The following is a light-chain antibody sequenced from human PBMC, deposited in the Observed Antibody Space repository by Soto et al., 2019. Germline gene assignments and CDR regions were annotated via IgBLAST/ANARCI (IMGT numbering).Light chain of an antibody. Sequence: EFVLTQSPGILSLSPGARATLSCRASQTVAYTSLAWYQQRPGQAPRLLIYGTSTRATGTPDRFIGSGSGTAFTLTISRLEPEDFAVYYCQQYVTTPRTFGQGTKVE. CDR2: GTS. CDR3: QQYVTTPRT. J-gene: IGKJ1*01. V-gene: IGKV3-20*01. CDR1: QTVAYTS.